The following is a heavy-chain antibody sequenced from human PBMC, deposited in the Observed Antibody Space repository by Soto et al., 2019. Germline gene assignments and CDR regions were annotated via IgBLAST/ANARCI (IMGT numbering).Heavy chain of an antibody. CDR3: AREDFSMVRGVID. D-gene: IGHD3-10*01. J-gene: IGHJ4*02. V-gene: IGHV3-48*01. CDR1: GFNFNSYS. Sequence: ESGGGLVQPGGSLRLSCAASGFNFNSYSMNWVRQAPGKGLEWVSYISGSSSTIDYADSVKGRFTVSRDNAKNALYLQMNSLRGEDTAVYYCAREDFSMVRGVIDWGQGTLVTVSS. CDR2: ISGSSSTI.